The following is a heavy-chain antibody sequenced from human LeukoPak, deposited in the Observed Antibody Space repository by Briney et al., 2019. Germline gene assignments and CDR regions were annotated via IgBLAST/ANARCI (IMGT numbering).Heavy chain of an antibody. V-gene: IGHV3-30-3*01. J-gene: IGHJ4*02. D-gene: IGHD6-6*01. Sequence: PGRSLRLSCAASGFTFSSYAMHWVRQAPGKGLEWVAVISYDGSNKYYADSVKGRFTISRDNYKNTLYLQMNSLRAEDTAVYYCARDPGGAARLVDYWGQGTLVTVSS. CDR2: ISYDGSNK. CDR3: ARDPGGAARLVDY. CDR1: GFTFSSYA.